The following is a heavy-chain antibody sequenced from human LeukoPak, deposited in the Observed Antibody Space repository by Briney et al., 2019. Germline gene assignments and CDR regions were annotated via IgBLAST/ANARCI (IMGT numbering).Heavy chain of an antibody. CDR2: IYSSGST. J-gene: IGHJ4*02. CDR1: GCSINSYY. V-gene: IGHV4-59*08. CDR3: ARKGTSRIIMTH. Sequence: PSETLSLTCSVSGCSINSYYWSWIRQPPGKGLEWIGYIYSSGSTNYNPSLKSRGTISVETSKNQFSLELRPVTAADTAVYYCARKGTSRIIMTHWGQGSLVIVSS. D-gene: IGHD3-22*01.